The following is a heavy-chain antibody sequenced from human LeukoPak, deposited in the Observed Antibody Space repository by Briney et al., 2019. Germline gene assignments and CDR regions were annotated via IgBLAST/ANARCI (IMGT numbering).Heavy chain of an antibody. CDR3: AKASGGYCSGGSCYFDY. D-gene: IGHD2-15*01. CDR1: GFTFSIYW. Sequence: PGGPLRLSCAPSGFTFSIYWMSWVRPAPGKGLEWVANIKQDGSEKYYVDSVKGRFTISRDNAKNSLYLQMNSLRAEDMALYYCAKASGGYCSGGSCYFDYWGQGTLVTVSS. CDR2: IKQDGSEK. V-gene: IGHV3-7*03. J-gene: IGHJ4*02.